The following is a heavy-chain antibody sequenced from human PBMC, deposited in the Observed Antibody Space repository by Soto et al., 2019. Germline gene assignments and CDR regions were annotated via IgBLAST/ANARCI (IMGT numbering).Heavy chain of an antibody. CDR2: ISYDGSDK. V-gene: IGHV3-30*18. J-gene: IGHJ4*02. CDR1: GFTFSSYG. CDR3: AKDTPSVDY. Sequence: QVQLVESGGGVVQPGRSLRLSCAASGFTFSSYGMHWVRQGPGKGLEWVAMISYDGSDKYYADSVKGRFTISRDNSKNTLFLQMNALTGEYTALYYCAKDTPSVDYWGQGALVTVSS.